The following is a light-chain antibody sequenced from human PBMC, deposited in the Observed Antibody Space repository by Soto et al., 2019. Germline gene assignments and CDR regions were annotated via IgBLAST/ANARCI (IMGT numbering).Light chain of an antibody. V-gene: IGKV3-20*01. CDR3: QQYSSSLMYT. CDR1: QSVRSSY. Sequence: DIVLTQSPGTLSLSPGERATLSCRASQSVRSSYLAWYHQKPGQAPRLLIYDASSRATGIPDRFSGRGSGTDFTLTISRLEPEDFAVYYCQQYSSSLMYTFGQGTKLEIK. CDR2: DAS. J-gene: IGKJ2*01.